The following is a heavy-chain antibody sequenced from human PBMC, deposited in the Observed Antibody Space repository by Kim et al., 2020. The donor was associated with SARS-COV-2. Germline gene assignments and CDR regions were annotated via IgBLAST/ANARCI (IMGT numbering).Heavy chain of an antibody. J-gene: IGHJ6*02. CDR2: INPSGGST. D-gene: IGHD3-10*01. V-gene: IGHV1-46*01. CDR1: GYTFTSYY. Sequence: ASVKVSCKASGYTFTSYYMHWVRQAPGQGLEWMGIINPSGGSTSYAQKFQGRVTMTRDTSTSTVYMELSSLRSEDTAVYYCARGGAMVRGVITPFYYYYYGMDAWGQGTTVTVSS. CDR3: ARGGAMVRGVITPFYYYYYGMDA.